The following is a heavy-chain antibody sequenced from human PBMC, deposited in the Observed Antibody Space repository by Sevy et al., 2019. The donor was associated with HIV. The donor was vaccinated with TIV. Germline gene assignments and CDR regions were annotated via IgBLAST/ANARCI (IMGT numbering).Heavy chain of an antibody. CDR3: AREPYFFDKSGYYWDY. V-gene: IGHV4-61*01. D-gene: IGHD3-22*01. Sequence: SETLSLTCAVSGVSVSSDTYYWSWIRQPPGKGLEWIGYVYHTGSTNYSPSFKSRVTISVDTSKNQFSLRLFSVAAADTAVYYCAREPYFFDKSGYYWDYWGQAALVTVSS. CDR1: GVSVSSDTYY. CDR2: VYHTGST. J-gene: IGHJ4*02.